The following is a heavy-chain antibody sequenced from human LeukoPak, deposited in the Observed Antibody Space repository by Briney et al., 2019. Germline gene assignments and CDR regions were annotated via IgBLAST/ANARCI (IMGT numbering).Heavy chain of an antibody. CDR3: ARASLAVADRGSGYNWFDP. J-gene: IGHJ5*02. D-gene: IGHD6-19*01. CDR2: INHSGST. CDR1: GGSFSGYY. Sequence: SETLSLTCAVYGGSFSGYYWSWIRQPPGKGLEWIGEINHSGSTNYNPSLKSRVTISVDTSKNQFSLKLSSVTAADTAVYYCARASLAVADRGSGYNWFDPWGQGTLVTVSS. V-gene: IGHV4-34*01.